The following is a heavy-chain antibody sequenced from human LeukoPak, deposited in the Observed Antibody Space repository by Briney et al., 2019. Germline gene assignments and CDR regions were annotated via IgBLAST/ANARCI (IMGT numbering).Heavy chain of an antibody. CDR3: ARGAQQGGASSPPDY. J-gene: IGHJ4*02. D-gene: IGHD6-13*01. CDR1: GGSFSGYY. V-gene: IGHV4-34*01. CDR2: INHSGST. Sequence: SETLSLTCAVYGGSFSGYYWSWIRQPPGKGLEWIGEINHSGSTNYNPSLKSRVTISVDTSKNQFSLKLSSVTAADTAVYYCARGAQQGGASSPPDYWGQGTLVTVSS.